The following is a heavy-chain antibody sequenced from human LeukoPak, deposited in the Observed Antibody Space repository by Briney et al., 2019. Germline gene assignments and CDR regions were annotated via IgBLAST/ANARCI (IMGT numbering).Heavy chain of an antibody. CDR1: GFTFSSYG. V-gene: IGHV3-30*02. J-gene: IGHJ6*03. Sequence: PGGSLSLFCAASGFTFSSYGMHWARQAPGKRLEWVVFIWYDGSNKYYAPSVKGRFTISRDKYTIMLYLQMNSRRAEDPAVYYCAKAPAFGGDYGYYYFYMDVWGEGTTVTVSS. D-gene: IGHD4-17*01. CDR3: AKAPAFGGDYGYYYFYMDV. CDR2: IWYDGSNK.